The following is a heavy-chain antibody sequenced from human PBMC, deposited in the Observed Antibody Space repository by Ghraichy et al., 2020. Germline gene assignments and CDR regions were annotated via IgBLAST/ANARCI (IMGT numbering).Heavy chain of an antibody. CDR1: GYTFTSYG. J-gene: IGHJ5*02. CDR2: ISAYNGNT. Sequence: ASVKVSCKASGYTFTSYGISWVRQAPGQGLEWMGWISAYNGNTNYAQKLQGRVTMTTDTSTSTAYMELRSLRSDDTAVYYCARDGSQLCSSTSCYVDNWFDPWGHGTLGTLSS. D-gene: IGHD2-2*01. CDR3: ARDGSQLCSSTSCYVDNWFDP. V-gene: IGHV1-18*01.